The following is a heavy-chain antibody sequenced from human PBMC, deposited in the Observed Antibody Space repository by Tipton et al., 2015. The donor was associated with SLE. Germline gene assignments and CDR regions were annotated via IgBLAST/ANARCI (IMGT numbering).Heavy chain of an antibody. Sequence: SLRLSCAASGFTFSSYEMNWVRQAPGKGLKWVSYISSSGSTIYYADSVKGRFTISRDNAKNSLYLQMNSLRAEDTAVYYCAREGCSGGSCYTYWGQGTLVTVSS. D-gene: IGHD2-15*01. CDR3: AREGCSGGSCYTY. CDR2: ISSSGSTI. V-gene: IGHV3-48*03. CDR1: GFTFSSYE. J-gene: IGHJ4*02.